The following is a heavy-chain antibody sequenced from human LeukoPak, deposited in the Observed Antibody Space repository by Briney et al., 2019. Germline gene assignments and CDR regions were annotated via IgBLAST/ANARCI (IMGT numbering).Heavy chain of an antibody. CDR2: INEDGNEK. J-gene: IGHJ4*02. CDR3: ATLSYRRFDY. D-gene: IGHD1-14*01. Sequence: PGGSLRLSCAASGLTFSGFWMIWIRQAPGKGLEWVATINEDGNEKWYADSVKGRFTISRDNARNSLYLQMNSLRAEDTAVYYCATLSYRRFDYWGQGALVTVSS. V-gene: IGHV3-7*01. CDR1: GLTFSGFW.